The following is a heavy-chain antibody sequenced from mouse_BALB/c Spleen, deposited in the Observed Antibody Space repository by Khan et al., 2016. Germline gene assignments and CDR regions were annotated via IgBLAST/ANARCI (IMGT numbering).Heavy chain of an antibody. CDR2: IRSKSNNYAT. V-gene: IGHV10-1*02. CDR3: VSPYGSSYFDF. D-gene: IGHD1-1*01. Sequence: EVQLVESGGGLVQPKGSLKLSCAASGFTFNTYAMNWVRQAPGKGLEWVARIRSKSNNYATYYAESGKDRISISRDDSQSMLYLQMNNLKTEDTAMYYCVSPYGSSYFDFWGQGTTLTVSS. CDR1: GFTFNTYA. J-gene: IGHJ2*01.